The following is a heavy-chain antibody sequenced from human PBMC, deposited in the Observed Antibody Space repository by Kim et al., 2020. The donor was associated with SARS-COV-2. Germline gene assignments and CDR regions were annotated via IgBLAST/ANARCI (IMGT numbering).Heavy chain of an antibody. CDR3: ARLGGHCSSISCSLDY. Sequence: GGSLRLSCAASGFTFSSYAMSWVRQAPGKGLEWVSGISGSGGTTDYTDAVKGRVTISRDNSKNTLYLQMNSLRAEDTAVYYCARLGGHCSSISCSLDYWGQGTLVTVSS. V-gene: IGHV3-23*01. J-gene: IGHJ4*02. CDR1: GFTFSSYA. D-gene: IGHD2-2*01. CDR2: ISGSGGTT.